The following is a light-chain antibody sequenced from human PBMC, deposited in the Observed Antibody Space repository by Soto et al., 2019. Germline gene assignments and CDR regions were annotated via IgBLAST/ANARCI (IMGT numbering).Light chain of an antibody. V-gene: IGLV2-8*01. CDR2: GVT. Sequence: QSALTQPPSASGSPGQSVTISCTGTSSDVGGYNSVSWYQQHPGKAPKLMIYGVTKRPSGVPDRFAGSKSGNTASLTVSGLQAEDEADYYCTSYAGSSTYVFGTGTKLTFL. J-gene: IGLJ1*01. CDR3: TSYAGSSTYV. CDR1: SSDVGGYNS.